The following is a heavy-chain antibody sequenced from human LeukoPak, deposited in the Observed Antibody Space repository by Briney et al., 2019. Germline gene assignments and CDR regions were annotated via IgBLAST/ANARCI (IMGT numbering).Heavy chain of an antibody. CDR3: ATDGLFASHLDAFDI. Sequence: ASVKVSCKVSGYTLTELSMHWVRQAPGKGLEWMGGFDPEDGETIYAQKFQGRVTMTEDTSTDTAYMELSSLRSEDTAVYYCATDGLFASHLDAFDIWGQGTMVTVSS. J-gene: IGHJ3*02. V-gene: IGHV1-24*01. CDR1: GYTLTELS. CDR2: FDPEDGET.